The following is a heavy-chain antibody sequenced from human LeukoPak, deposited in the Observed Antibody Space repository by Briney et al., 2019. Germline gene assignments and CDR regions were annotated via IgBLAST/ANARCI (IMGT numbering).Heavy chain of an antibody. CDR2: IYYSGST. CDR1: GGSISSYY. CDR3: AKDGDYGDYWHYNYMDV. D-gene: IGHD4-17*01. J-gene: IGHJ6*03. Sequence: SETLSLTCTVSGGSISSYYWSWIRQPPGKGLEWIGYIYYSGSTNYNPSLKSRVTISVDTSKNQFSLKLSSVTAADTAVYYCAKDGDYGDYWHYNYMDVWGKGTTVTISS. V-gene: IGHV4-59*01.